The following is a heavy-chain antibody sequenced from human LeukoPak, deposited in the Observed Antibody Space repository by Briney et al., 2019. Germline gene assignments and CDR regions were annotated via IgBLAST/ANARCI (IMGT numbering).Heavy chain of an antibody. V-gene: IGHV4-61*01. J-gene: IGHJ6*02. CDR1: GGSISSRSYY. D-gene: IGHD2-8*01. Sequence: PSETLSLTCTVSGGSISSRSYYWGWIRQPPGKGLEWIGYIYYSGSTNYNPSLKSRVTISVDTSKNQFSLRLSSVTAADTAVYYCARDTGRAAMVYGVNGMDVWGQGTTVTVSS. CDR3: ARDTGRAAMVYGVNGMDV. CDR2: IYYSGST.